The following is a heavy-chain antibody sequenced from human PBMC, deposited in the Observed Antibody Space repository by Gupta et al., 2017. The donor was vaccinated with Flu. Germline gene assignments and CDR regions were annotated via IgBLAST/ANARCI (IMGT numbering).Heavy chain of an antibody. V-gene: IGHV5-51*01. Sequence: VRQVPGKGLGWVGIIYPGDSDTRYSPSFQGQVTFSADTSITTAYLQWSSLKASDTAMYYCARLRDWGYGMDVWGQGTTVTVSS. CDR3: ARLRDWGYGMDV. J-gene: IGHJ6*02. CDR2: IYPGDSDT. D-gene: IGHD3-16*01.